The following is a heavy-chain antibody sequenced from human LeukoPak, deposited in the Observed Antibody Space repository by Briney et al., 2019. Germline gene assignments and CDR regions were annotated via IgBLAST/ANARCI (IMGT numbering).Heavy chain of an antibody. V-gene: IGHV3-23*01. D-gene: IGHD3-22*01. CDR1: GFTFSSYA. J-gene: IGHJ4*02. Sequence: GGSLRLSCAASGFTFSSYAMNWVRQAPGKGLEWVSAISAGGDTPYYADSVKGRFTISRDNSKNTLYLQMNSLRAEDTAVYYCAKEYYYDSSGYYTDYWGQGTLVTVSS. CDR2: ISAGGDTP. CDR3: AKEYYYDSSGYYTDY.